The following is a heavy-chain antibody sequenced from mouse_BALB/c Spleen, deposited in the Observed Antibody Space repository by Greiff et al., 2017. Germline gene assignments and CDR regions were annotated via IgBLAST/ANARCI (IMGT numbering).Heavy chain of an antibody. Sequence: QVQLQQSGAELARPGASVKLSCKASGYTFTSYWMQWVKQRPGQGLEWIGAIYPGDGDTRYTQKFKGKATLTADKSSSTAYMQLSSLASEDSAVYYCARSDYYGRYAMDYWGQGTSVTVSS. CDR1: GYTFTSYW. J-gene: IGHJ4*01. V-gene: IGHV1-87*01. CDR2: IYPGDGDT. D-gene: IGHD1-2*01. CDR3: ARSDYYGRYAMDY.